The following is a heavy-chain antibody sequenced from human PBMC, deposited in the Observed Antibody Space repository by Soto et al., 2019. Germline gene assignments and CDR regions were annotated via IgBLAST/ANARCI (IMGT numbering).Heavy chain of an antibody. CDR2: IHYSGSA. V-gene: IGHV4-59*12. J-gene: IGHJ5*02. Sequence: SETLSLTCTFSGSSISGYYWTWVRQSPERGLEWIGYIHYSGSANYNPSLNSRLTMSVDRSKSQFSMKLASVTAADTAVYYCARGVGGSGLNWFDPWGQGTLVTVSS. CDR3: ARGVGGSGLNWFDP. CDR1: GSSISGYY. D-gene: IGHD6-19*01.